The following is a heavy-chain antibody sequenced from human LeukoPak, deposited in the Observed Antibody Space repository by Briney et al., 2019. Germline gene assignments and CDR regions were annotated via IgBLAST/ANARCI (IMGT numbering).Heavy chain of an antibody. CDR1: GFTFSSYG. V-gene: IGHV3-23*01. J-gene: IGHJ3*02. D-gene: IGHD3-22*01. CDR2: ISGSGGST. Sequence: GGSLRLSCAASGFTFSSYGMSWVRQAPGKGLEWVSAISGSGGSTYYADSVKGRFTISRDNSKNTLYLQMNSLRAEDTAVYYCARDHHRRLYDSQARDTFDIWGQGTMVTVSS. CDR3: ARDHHRRLYDSQARDTFDI.